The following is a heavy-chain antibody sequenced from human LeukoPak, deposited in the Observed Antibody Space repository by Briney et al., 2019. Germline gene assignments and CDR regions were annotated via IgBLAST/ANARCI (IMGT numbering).Heavy chain of an antibody. D-gene: IGHD1-26*01. J-gene: IGHJ4*02. CDR3: AKDQSSGSYGPFDY. V-gene: IGHV3-23*01. CDR2: ISGSGDST. Sequence: GGSLRLSCAASGFTFSSYGMSWVRQAPGKGLEWVSAISGSGDSTYHADSVKGRFTISRDNSKNTLYLQMNSLRAEDTAVYYCAKDQSSGSYGPFDYWGQGTLVTVSS. CDR1: GFTFSSYG.